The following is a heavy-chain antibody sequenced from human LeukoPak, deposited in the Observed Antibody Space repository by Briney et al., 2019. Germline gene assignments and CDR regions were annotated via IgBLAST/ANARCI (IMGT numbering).Heavy chain of an antibody. CDR1: GFTFSSYE. J-gene: IGHJ4*02. V-gene: IGHV3-48*03. D-gene: IGHD7-27*01. CDR3: ARDINWVGGY. Sequence: PGGSLRLSCAASGFTFSSYEMNWVRQAPGKGLEWVSYISSSDNTIYYADSVKDRFTISRDNAKNSLYLQMNSLRAEDTAVYYCARDINWVGGYWGQGTLVTVSS. CDR2: ISSSDNTI.